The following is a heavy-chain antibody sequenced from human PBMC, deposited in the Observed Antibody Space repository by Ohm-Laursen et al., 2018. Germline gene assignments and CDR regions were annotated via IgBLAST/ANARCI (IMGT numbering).Heavy chain of an antibody. Sequence: SLRLSCSVSGFTFSSYEMNWVRQAPGKGLEWVSYISSSGSTIYYADSVKGRFTISRDNAKNSLYLQMNSLRAEDTAVYYCARADEPYNWFDPWGQGTLVTVSS. CDR2: ISSSGSTI. D-gene: IGHD1-14*01. J-gene: IGHJ5*02. CDR3: ARADEPYNWFDP. CDR1: GFTFSSYE. V-gene: IGHV3-48*03.